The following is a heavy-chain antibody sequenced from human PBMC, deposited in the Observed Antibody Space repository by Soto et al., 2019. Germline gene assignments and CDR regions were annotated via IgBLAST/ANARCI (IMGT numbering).Heavy chain of an antibody. J-gene: IGHJ4*02. V-gene: IGHV3-23*01. CDR3: AKDLEGSGYDSGNDY. CDR1: GFTFSNYA. D-gene: IGHD5-12*01. Sequence: VQLLESGGGLVQPGGSLRLSCAASGFTFSNYAMSWVRQAPGKGLEWVSSISGSGGSTYYPDSVKGRFTISRDNSKNTLYLQMNSLRAEDTAVYYCAKDLEGSGYDSGNDYWGQGTLVTVSS. CDR2: ISGSGGST.